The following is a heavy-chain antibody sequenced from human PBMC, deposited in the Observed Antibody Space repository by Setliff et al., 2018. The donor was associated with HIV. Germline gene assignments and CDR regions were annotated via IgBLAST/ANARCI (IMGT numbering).Heavy chain of an antibody. D-gene: IGHD1-26*01. V-gene: IGHV1-18*01. CDR2: ISAYNGNT. CDR1: GYTFTSYG. CDR3: ARVLWELPQGDY. J-gene: IGHJ4*02. Sequence: ASVKVSCKASGYTFTSYGIIWVRQAPGQGLEWMGWISAYNGNTNYAQKPQGRVTMTTDTSTSTAYMELRSLRSDDTAVYYCARVLWELPQGDYWGQGTLVTVSS.